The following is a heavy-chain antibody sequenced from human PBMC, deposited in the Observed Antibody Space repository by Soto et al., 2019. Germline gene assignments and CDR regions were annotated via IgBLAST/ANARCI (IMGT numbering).Heavy chain of an antibody. CDR2: IYTSGST. D-gene: IGHD1-26*01. CDR1: GGSISSYY. J-gene: IGHJ4*02. CDR3: ARDRRVVGATLFDY. V-gene: IGHV4-4*07. Sequence: ASETLSLTCTVSGGSISSYYWSWIRQPAGKGLEWIGRIYTSGSTNYNPSLKSRVTMSVDTSKNQFSLKLSSVTAADTAVYYCARDRRVVGATLFDYWGQGTLVTVSS.